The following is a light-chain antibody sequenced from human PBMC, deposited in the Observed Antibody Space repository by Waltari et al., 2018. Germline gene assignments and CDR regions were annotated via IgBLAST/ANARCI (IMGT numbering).Light chain of an antibody. CDR1: QSVSSSY. CDR2: GAS. V-gene: IGKV3-20*01. CDR3: QQYGSSPSIT. J-gene: IGKJ5*01. Sequence: EIVLTQSPGTLSLSPGERATLSCRASQSVSSSYLAWYQKKPGQAPRLLLYGASRRATGIPDRFSGSGSGTDFTLTISRLEPEDFAVYYCQQYGSSPSITFGQGTRLEIK.